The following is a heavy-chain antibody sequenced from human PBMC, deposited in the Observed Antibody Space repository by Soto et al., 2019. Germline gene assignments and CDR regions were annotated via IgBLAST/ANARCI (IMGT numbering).Heavy chain of an antibody. D-gene: IGHD3-10*01. Sequence: ASVKVSCKASGYTFTNYGISWVRQAPGQGLEWMGWISAYNGNTKYARKFQGRVTMTTDTSTSTAYMELRSLRSDDTAVYYCARGVGSGSYYNQYSWFDPWGQGTLVTVSS. CDR1: GYTFTNYG. J-gene: IGHJ5*02. V-gene: IGHV1-18*01. CDR2: ISAYNGNT. CDR3: ARGVGSGSYYNQYSWFDP.